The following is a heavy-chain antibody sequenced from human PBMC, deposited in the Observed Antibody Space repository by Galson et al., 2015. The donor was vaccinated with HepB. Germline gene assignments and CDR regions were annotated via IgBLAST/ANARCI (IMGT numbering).Heavy chain of an antibody. J-gene: IGHJ4*02. D-gene: IGHD6-13*01. Sequence: SLRLSCAASGFTVSSNYMSWVRQAPGKGLEWVSVIYSGGSTYYADSVKGRFTISRDNSKNTLYLQMNSLRAEDTAVYYCARDVAAAGIGPYFDYWGQGTLVTVSS. CDR3: ARDVAAAGIGPYFDY. V-gene: IGHV3-66*01. CDR2: IYSGGST. CDR1: GFTVSSNY.